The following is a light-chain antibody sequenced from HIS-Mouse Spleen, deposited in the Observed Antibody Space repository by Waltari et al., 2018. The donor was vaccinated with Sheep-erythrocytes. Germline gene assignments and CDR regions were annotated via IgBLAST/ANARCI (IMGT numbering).Light chain of an antibody. CDR3: SSYAGSNNWV. CDR2: EVS. J-gene: IGLJ3*02. CDR1: SSDVGGYND. V-gene: IGLV2-8*01. Sequence: QSALTQPPSASGSPGQSVTISCTGTSSDVGGYNDGSWYQQHPGKAPKLMIYEVSKRPSRVPDRFSGSKSGNTASLTVSGLQAEDEADYYCSSYAGSNNWVFGGGTKLTVL.